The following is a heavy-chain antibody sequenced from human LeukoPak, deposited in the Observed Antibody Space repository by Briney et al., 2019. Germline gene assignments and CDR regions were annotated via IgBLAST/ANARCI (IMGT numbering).Heavy chain of an antibody. CDR2: IYYSGST. CDR3: ASVKWQQLAGEGWFDP. Sequence: PSETLSLTCTVSGGSISSYYWSWIRQPPGKGLEWIGYIYYSGSTYYNPSLKRRVTISVDTSKNQFSLKLSSVTAADTAVYYCASVKWQQLAGEGWFDPWGQGTLVTVSS. V-gene: IGHV4-59*04. J-gene: IGHJ5*02. D-gene: IGHD6-13*01. CDR1: GGSISSYY.